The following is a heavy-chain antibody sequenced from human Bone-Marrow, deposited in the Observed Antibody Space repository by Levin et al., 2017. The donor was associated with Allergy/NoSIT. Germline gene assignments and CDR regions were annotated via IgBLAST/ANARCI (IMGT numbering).Heavy chain of an antibody. V-gene: IGHV3-66*04. CDR1: GFTVSNSY. CDR3: ARQSYGPEY. Sequence: LSGGSLRLSCAASGFTVSNSYMSWVRQAPGKGLEWVSIIYGGGTTHYADSVKGRFTISRDNSKNTLYLQMNSLRAEDTALYYCARQSYGPEYWGQGTLVTVSS. J-gene: IGHJ4*02. D-gene: IGHD2-8*01. CDR2: IYGGGTT.